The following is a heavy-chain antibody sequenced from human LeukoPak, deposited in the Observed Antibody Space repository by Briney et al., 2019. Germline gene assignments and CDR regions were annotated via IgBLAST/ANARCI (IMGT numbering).Heavy chain of an antibody. D-gene: IGHD3-9*01. CDR2: ISYDGSNK. CDR1: GFTFSSYA. CDR3: ATGILTGYYRLDY. Sequence: GGSLRLSCAASGFTFSSYAMHWVRQAPGKGLEWVAVISYDGSNKYYADSVKGRFTISRDNSKNTLYLQMNSLRAEDTAVYYCATGILTGYYRLDYWGQGTLVTVSS. V-gene: IGHV3-30*04. J-gene: IGHJ4*02.